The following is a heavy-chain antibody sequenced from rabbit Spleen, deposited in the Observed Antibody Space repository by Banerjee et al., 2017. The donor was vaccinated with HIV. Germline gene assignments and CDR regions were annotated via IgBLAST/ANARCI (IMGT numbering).Heavy chain of an antibody. J-gene: IGHJ4*01. CDR2: INAVTGKA. CDR3: VREVAAKFSL. CDR1: GFSFSNKAV. Sequence: QSLEESGGGLVKPEGSLKLSCTASGFSFSNKAVMCWVRQAPGKGLEWIACINAVTGKAVYASWAKGRFTFSKTSSTTVTLQMTSLTAADTATYFCVREVAAKFSLWGPGTLVTVS. D-gene: IGHD4-1*01. V-gene: IGHV1S40*01.